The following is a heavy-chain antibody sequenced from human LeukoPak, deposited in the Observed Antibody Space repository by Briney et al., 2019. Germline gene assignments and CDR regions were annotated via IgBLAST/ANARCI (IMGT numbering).Heavy chain of an antibody. CDR1: GGSFSGYY. CDR3: ARGVWSGYTYYFDY. J-gene: IGHJ4*02. V-gene: IGHV4-34*01. D-gene: IGHD3-3*01. Sequence: SETLSLTCAVYGGSFSGYYWSWIRQPPGKGLEWIGEINHSGSTNYNPSLKSRVTISVDTSKNQFSLKLSSVTAADTAVYYCARGVWSGYTYYFDYWGQGTLVTVSS. CDR2: INHSGST.